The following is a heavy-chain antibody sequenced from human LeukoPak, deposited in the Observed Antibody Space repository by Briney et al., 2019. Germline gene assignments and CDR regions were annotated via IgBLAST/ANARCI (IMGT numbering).Heavy chain of an antibody. CDR3: TTEPTGYYFDH. CDR2: IKSKTDGGTT. J-gene: IGHJ4*02. Sequence: GGSLRLSCAASGFTFSNAWMSWVRQAPGKGLEWVGRIKSKTDGGTTDYAAPVKGRFTISRDDAKNTLYLQMNSLKTEDTAVYYCTTEPTGYYFDHWGQGTLVTVSS. CDR1: GFTFSNAW. V-gene: IGHV3-15*01.